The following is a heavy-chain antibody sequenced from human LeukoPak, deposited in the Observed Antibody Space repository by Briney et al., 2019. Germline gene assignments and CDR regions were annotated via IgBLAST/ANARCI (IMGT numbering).Heavy chain of an antibody. Sequence: ASVKVSCKASGYTFSDHYMQWVRQAPGQGFEWLGWINPNSGGTSYARKFRGRVTMTRDMPLSTAYMELSRLTYDDTAVYYCARGALDPEMVTNYFEYWAQGTLVTVSS. CDR2: INPNSGGT. CDR1: GYTFSDHY. J-gene: IGHJ4*02. CDR3: ARGALDPEMVTNYFEY. V-gene: IGHV1-2*02. D-gene: IGHD2-21*02.